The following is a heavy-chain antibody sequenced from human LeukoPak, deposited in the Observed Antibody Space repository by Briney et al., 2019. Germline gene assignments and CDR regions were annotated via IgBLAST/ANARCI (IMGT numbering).Heavy chain of an antibody. Sequence: GGSLRLSCAASGFTFSSYAMSWVRQAPGQGPEWVASISASDGNTYFADTLQGRFTITKDNSKNTLDLQMNSLKVEDTAVYYCAKFRYHSNDNNFLDFNYWGQGTLVTVSS. J-gene: IGHJ4*02. CDR3: AKFRYHSNDNNFLDFNY. D-gene: IGHD3-22*01. CDR1: GFTFSSYA. V-gene: IGHV3-23*01. CDR2: ISASDGNT.